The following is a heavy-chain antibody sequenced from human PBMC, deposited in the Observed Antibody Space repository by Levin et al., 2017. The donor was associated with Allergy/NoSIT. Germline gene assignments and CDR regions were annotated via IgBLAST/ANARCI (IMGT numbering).Heavy chain of an antibody. D-gene: IGHD1-26*01. CDR3: AKGVSSGSPYRAFDM. CDR2: LRYSGDTT. Sequence: SCAASGFTFTSYTMTWVRQAPGRGLEWVSTLRYSGDTTHYADSVKGRFTISRDGSRDTLFLQMNSLRPEDTAVHYCAKGVSSGSPYRAFDMWGQGTMVTVSS. V-gene: IGHV3-23*01. CDR1: GFTFTSYT. J-gene: IGHJ3*02.